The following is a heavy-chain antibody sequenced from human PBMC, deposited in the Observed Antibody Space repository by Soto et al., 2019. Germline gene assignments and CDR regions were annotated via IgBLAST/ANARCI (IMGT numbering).Heavy chain of an antibody. CDR1: GFTFGGYA. V-gene: IGHV3-49*03. D-gene: IGHD6-6*01. Sequence: GGSLRLSCTASGFTFGGYAMSWFRQAPGKGLEWVGFIRSKAYGGTTEYAAYVKGRFTISRDDSKSIAYLQMHSLKTEDTAVYYCTRYFIPSSRAPRAFDIWGQGTLVTVSS. CDR3: TRYFIPSSRAPRAFDI. CDR2: IRSKAYGGTT. J-gene: IGHJ3*02.